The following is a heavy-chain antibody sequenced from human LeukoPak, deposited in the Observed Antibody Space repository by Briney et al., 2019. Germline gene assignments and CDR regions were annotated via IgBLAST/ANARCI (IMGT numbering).Heavy chain of an antibody. CDR1: GYTFTSYG. V-gene: IGHV1-18*01. J-gene: IGHJ6*03. Sequence: ASVKVSCKASGYTFTSYGISWVRQAPGQGLEWMGWISAYNGNTNYAQKLQGRVTMTTDTSTSTAYMELRSLRSDDTAVYYCARKIEMATIKGYYYYMDVWGKGTTVTVSS. D-gene: IGHD5-24*01. CDR2: ISAYNGNT. CDR3: ARKIEMATIKGYYYYMDV.